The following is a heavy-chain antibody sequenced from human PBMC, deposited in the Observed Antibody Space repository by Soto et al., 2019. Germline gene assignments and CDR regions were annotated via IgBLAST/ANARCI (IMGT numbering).Heavy chain of an antibody. CDR3: GKRSLLGVLT. CDR1: GRTFSINADF. D-gene: IGHD2-8*01. Sequence: SETLSLTCTVSGRTFSINADFWYLAWIRQPPGKGLEWIGSIDNGGNTYYNPPLKSRVIISAYTSKNQFSLSLHSVTAADTAVYYSGKRSLLGVLTWGQGMLVTVSS. J-gene: IGHJ4*02. V-gene: IGHV4-39*01. CDR2: IDNGGNT.